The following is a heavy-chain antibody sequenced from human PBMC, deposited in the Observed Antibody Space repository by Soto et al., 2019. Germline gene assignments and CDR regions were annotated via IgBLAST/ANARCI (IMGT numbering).Heavy chain of an antibody. CDR2: IFHNGNT. Sequence: QVQLQESGPGLVKPSGTLSLTCAVSSGSITSSNWWSWVRQPPGKGLEWIGEIFHNGNTYYNPSRTSRVTISGDTSQNRFSVNLRSVTAADTAVYYCARRSWGMDVWGQETTVTVSS. J-gene: IGHJ6*02. CDR3: ARRSWGMDV. CDR1: SGSITSSNW. V-gene: IGHV4-4*02.